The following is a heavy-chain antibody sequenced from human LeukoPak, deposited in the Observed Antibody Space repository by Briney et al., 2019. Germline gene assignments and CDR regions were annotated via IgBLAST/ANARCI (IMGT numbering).Heavy chain of an antibody. J-gene: IGHJ4*02. D-gene: IGHD6-6*01. CDR3: ARDQSIAAREYYFDS. Sequence: ASVKVSCKASGGTFRSYGISWVRQAPGQGLEWMGGINPIFGTASYPQKFQGRLSITTDESTTIAYMELSSLRSEDTAVYYCARDQSIAAREYYFDSWGQGTLVTVSS. CDR2: INPIFGTA. CDR1: GGTFRSYG. V-gene: IGHV1-69*05.